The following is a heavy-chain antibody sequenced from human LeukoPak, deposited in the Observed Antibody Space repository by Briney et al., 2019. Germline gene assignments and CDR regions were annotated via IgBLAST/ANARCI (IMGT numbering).Heavy chain of an antibody. CDR1: SGSFSGYY. D-gene: IGHD3-10*01. Sequence: SETLSLTCDVNSGSFSGYYWSWIRQPPGKGLEWIGEINNSGSTNYNPSLKSRVTISVDTSKNQFSLKLSSVTAADTAVYYCARLTKNDSGSFRFGKKKRGYMDVWGKGTTVTISS. CDR2: INNSGST. V-gene: IGHV4-34*01. CDR3: ARLTKNDSGSFRFGKKKRGYMDV. J-gene: IGHJ6*03.